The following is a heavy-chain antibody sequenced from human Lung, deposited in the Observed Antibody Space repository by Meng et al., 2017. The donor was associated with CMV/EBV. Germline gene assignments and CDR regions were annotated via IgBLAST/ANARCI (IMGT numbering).Heavy chain of an antibody. CDR1: GFTFSTYD. CDR2: IGTVGDT. V-gene: IGHV3-13*01. Sequence: ASLKISCTASGFTFSTYDFHWVRQPTGKGLEWVSSIGTVGDTYSIGSVKGRFIISREDAKNSVYLQMNGLRDGDTGLYYCARARSPTHFDYWGQGALVTVSS. CDR3: ARARSPTHFDY. J-gene: IGHJ4*02.